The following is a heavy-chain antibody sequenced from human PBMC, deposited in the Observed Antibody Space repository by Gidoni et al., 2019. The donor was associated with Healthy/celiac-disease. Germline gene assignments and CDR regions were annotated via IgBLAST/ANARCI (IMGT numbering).Heavy chain of an antibody. J-gene: IGHJ4*02. Sequence: EVQLVESGGGLVRPGGSLKLACAASGFTLSSYSMNWVRQAPGKGLEWVSSISSSSSYIYYADSVKGRFTISRDNAKNSLYLQMNSLRAEDTAVYYCARDRGLSEWGQGTLVTVSS. V-gene: IGHV3-21*01. CDR2: ISSSSSYI. CDR1: GFTLSSYS. CDR3: ARDRGLSE. D-gene: IGHD3-16*01.